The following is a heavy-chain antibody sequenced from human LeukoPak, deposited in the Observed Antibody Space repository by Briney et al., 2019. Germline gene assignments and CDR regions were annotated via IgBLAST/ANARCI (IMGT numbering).Heavy chain of an antibody. CDR2: IFGDGPGL. CDR3: TGEGGSTDAGF. CDR1: GFSFSASS. Sequence: GGSLRLSCEASGFSFSASSMNWVRQAPGKGLEWVSSIFGDGPGLYYADSVKGRFTISRDNGKNSVYLEMNSLRDDDTAVYYCTGEGGSTDAGFWGQGTLVTVSS. J-gene: IGHJ4*02. V-gene: IGHV3-21*06. D-gene: IGHD5/OR15-5a*01.